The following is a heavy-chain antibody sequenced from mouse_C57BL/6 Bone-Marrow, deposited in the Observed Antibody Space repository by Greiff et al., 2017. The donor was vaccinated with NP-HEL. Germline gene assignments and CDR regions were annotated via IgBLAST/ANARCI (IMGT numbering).Heavy chain of an antibody. V-gene: IGHV1-64*01. J-gene: IGHJ1*03. CDR3: ARGGLRRRLYWYFDV. CDR2: IHPNSGST. Sequence: QVQLQQPGAELVKPGASVTLSCKASGYTFTSYWMHWVKQRPGQGLEWIGMIHPNSGSTNYNEKFKSKATLTVDKSSSTAYMQLSSLTSEDSAVYYCARGGLRRRLYWYFDVWGTGTTVTVSS. D-gene: IGHD2-4*01. CDR1: GYTFTSYW.